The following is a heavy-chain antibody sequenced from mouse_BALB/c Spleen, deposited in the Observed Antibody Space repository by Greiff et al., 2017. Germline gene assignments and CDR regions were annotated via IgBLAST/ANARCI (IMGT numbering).Heavy chain of an antibody. CDR2: IYPGDGDT. D-gene: IGHD2-1*01. CDR3: ARDGNYFFDY. V-gene: IGHV1-82*01. J-gene: IGHJ2*01. CDR1: GYAFSSSW. Sequence: VESGASVKISCKASGYAFSSSWMNWVKQRPGQGLEWIGRIYPGDGDTNYNGKFKGKATLTADKSSSTAYMQLSSLTSVDSAVYLCARDGNYFFDYWGQGTTLTVSS.